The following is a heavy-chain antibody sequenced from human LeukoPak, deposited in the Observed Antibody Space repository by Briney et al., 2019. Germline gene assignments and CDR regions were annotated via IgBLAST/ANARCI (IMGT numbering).Heavy chain of an antibody. J-gene: IGHJ5*02. Sequence: ASVKVSCKASGYTFTSYDINWVRQATGQGLEWMGWMNPNSGNTGYAQKFQGRVTITRNTSINTAYMELSSLRSEDTAVYYCARARTRPFRWFDPWGQGTLVTVSS. CDR2: MNPNSGNT. V-gene: IGHV1-8*03. CDR3: ARARTRPFRWFDP. CDR1: GYTFTSYD. D-gene: IGHD2-2*01.